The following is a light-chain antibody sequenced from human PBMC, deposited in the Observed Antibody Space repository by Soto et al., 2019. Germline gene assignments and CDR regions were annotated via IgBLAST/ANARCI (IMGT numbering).Light chain of an antibody. V-gene: IGKV3-11*01. CDR1: QSVSSS. CDR3: QQRSNWPVT. J-gene: IGKJ5*01. CDR2: GAS. Sequence: EIVLTQSPATLSSSPGERATLSCRASQSVSSSLAWYQQKPGQAPRLLIYGASNRAGGIPARFSGSGSATDFTLTISSLEPEDFAVYYCQQRSNWPVTFGQGIRLEIK.